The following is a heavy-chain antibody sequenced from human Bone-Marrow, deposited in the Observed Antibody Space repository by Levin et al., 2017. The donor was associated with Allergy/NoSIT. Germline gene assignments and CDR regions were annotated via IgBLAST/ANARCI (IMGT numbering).Heavy chain of an antibody. D-gene: IGHD6-6*01. J-gene: IGHJ5*02. CDR2: IYYSGST. CDR1: GGSISSYY. V-gene: IGHV4-59*08. CDR3: ARHSSSSRGWFDP. Sequence: SQTLSLTCTVSGGSISSYYWSWIRQPPGKGLEWIGYIYYSGSTNYDPSLKSRVTISVDTSKNQFSLKLSSVTAADAAVYYCARHSSSSRGWFDPWGQGTLVTVSS.